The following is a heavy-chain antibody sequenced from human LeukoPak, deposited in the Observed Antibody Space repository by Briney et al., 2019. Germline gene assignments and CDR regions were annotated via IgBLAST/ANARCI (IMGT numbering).Heavy chain of an antibody. CDR3: ARGYSGSYPPFDY. CDR1: GGSISSSSYY. V-gene: IGHV4-39*07. D-gene: IGHD1-26*01. CDR2: IYYSGST. J-gene: IGHJ4*02. Sequence: PSETLSLTCTVSGGSISSSSYYWGWIRQPPGKGLEWIGSIYYSGSTYYNPSLKSRVTISVDTSKNQFSLKLSSVTAADTAVYYCARGYSGSYPPFDYWGQGTLVTVSS.